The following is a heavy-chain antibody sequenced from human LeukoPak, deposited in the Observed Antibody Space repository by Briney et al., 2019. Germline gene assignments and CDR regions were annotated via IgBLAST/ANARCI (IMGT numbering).Heavy chain of an antibody. V-gene: IGHV3-21*01. Sequence: GGSLRLSCAASGFTFSSYSMNWVRQAPGKGLEWVSSISSSSSYIYYADSVKGRFTISRDNAKNSLYLQMNSLRAEDTAVYYCARPQQQLVQRYFDYWGQGTLVTVSS. CDR2: ISSSSSYI. CDR1: GFTFSSYS. J-gene: IGHJ4*02. D-gene: IGHD6-13*01. CDR3: ARPQQQLVQRYFDY.